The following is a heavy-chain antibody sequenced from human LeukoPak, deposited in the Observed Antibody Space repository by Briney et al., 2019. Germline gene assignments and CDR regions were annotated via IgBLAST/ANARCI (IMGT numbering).Heavy chain of an antibody. J-gene: IGHJ4*02. V-gene: IGHV3-7*01. CDR2: IKQDGSEK. CDR3: AKDTDYYDSSGPPDY. CDR1: GFTFSNYW. Sequence: PGGSLRLSCATSGFTFSNYWMSWVRQAPGKGLEWVANIKQDGSEKYYVDSVKGRFTISRDNSKNTLYLQMNSLRAEDTAVYYCAKDTDYYDSSGPPDYWGQGTLVTVSS. D-gene: IGHD3-22*01.